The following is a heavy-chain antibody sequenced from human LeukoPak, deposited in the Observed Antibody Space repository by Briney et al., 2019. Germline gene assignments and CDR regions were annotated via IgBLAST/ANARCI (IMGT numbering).Heavy chain of an antibody. Sequence: PGGSLRLSCAASGFTFSIYAMSWVRQAPGRGLDWVSGTSRSGNSANYADSVKGRFTISRDNSKDTLYLQMNSLRAEDTAVYYCAFRYCGGDCYWYYFDYWGQGTLVTVSA. J-gene: IGHJ4*02. V-gene: IGHV3-23*01. CDR1: GFTFSIYA. CDR3: AFRYCGGDCYWYYFDY. CDR2: TSRSGNSA. D-gene: IGHD2-21*02.